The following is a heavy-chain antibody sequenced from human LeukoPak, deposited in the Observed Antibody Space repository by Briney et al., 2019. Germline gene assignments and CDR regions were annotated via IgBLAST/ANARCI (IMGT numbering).Heavy chain of an antibody. CDR2: IYYSGST. CDR1: GGSISSSSYY. CDR3: ARPSLPNIYSSGWYGVIED. V-gene: IGHV4-39*01. D-gene: IGHD6-19*01. J-gene: IGHJ4*02. Sequence: SSETLSLTCTVSGGSISSSSYYWGWIRQPPGKGLEWIGSIYYSGSTYYNPSLKSRVTISVDTSKNQFSPKLSSVTAADTAVYYCARPSLPNIYSSGWYGVIEDWGQGTLVTVSS.